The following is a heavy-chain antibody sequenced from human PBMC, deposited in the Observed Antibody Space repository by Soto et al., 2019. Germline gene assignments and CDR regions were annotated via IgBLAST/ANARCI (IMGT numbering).Heavy chain of an antibody. D-gene: IGHD3-3*01. Sequence: SVKVSCKASGGTFSSYAISWVRQAPGQGLEWMGGIIPIFGTANYAQKFQGRVTITADQSTSTAYMELSSLRSEDTAVYYCARGNNPYYDFWSGPYYYYYYGMDVWGQGTTVTVSS. CDR2: IIPIFGTA. V-gene: IGHV1-69*13. J-gene: IGHJ6*02. CDR3: ARGNNPYYDFWSGPYYYYYYGMDV. CDR1: GGTFSSYA.